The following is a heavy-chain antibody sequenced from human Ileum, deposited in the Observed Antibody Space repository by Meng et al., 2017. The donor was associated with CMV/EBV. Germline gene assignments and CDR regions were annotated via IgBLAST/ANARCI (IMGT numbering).Heavy chain of an antibody. CDR3: ARGAWGPAHFDS. CDR1: GVTVNSENHY. D-gene: IGHD7-27*01. Sequence: SETLSLTCFVSGVTVNSENHYWSWIRQPPGKGLECLGYTYFSGTTHYNPSLRSRITISLDTSKNQLSLKLSSVTSADTAVYYCARGAWGPAHFDSLGQGTLVTVSS. J-gene: IGHJ4*02. V-gene: IGHV4-61*01. CDR2: TYFSGTT.